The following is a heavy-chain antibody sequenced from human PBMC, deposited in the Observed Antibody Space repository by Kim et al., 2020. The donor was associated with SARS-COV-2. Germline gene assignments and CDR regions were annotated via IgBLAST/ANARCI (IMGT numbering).Heavy chain of an antibody. Sequence: SVKVSCKASGVAFSSYAINWVRHAPGQGLEWMGVIIPILGTTKYAQNFQDRVSITSDESTSTAYMELSSLRSDDTAMYYCASGGREQLWTFDFWGHGTL. CDR1: GVAFSSYA. V-gene: IGHV1-69*13. CDR2: IIPILGTT. D-gene: IGHD2-15*01. J-gene: IGHJ4*01. CDR3: ASGGREQLWTFDF.